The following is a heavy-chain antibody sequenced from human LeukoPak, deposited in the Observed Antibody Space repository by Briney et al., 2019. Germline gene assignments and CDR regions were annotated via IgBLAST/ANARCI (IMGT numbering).Heavy chain of an antibody. V-gene: IGHV1-46*01. D-gene: IGHD2-2*01. J-gene: IGHJ3*02. CDR3: ARDNRYCSSTSCYSAFDI. CDR1: GYTFTSYY. Sequence: ASVKVSCKASGYTFTSYYMHWVRQAPGQGLEWMGIINPSGGSTSYAQKFQGRVTITTDESTSTAYMELSSLRSEDTAVYYCARDNRYCSSTSCYSAFDIWGQGTMVTVSS. CDR2: INPSGGST.